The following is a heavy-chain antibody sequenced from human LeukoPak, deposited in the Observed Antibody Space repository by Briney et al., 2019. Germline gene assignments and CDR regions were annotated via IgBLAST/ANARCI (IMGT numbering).Heavy chain of an antibody. CDR2: ISYDGSNK. J-gene: IGHJ4*02. Sequence: SLRLSCAASGFTFSSYGMHWVRQAPGKGLEWVAVISYDGSNKYYADSVKGRFTISRDNSKNTLYLQMNSLRAEDTAVYYCAKDGGAPTTVVYYFDYWGQGTLVTVSS. D-gene: IGHD4-11*01. CDR1: GFTFSSYG. CDR3: AKDGGAPTTVVYYFDY. V-gene: IGHV3-30*18.